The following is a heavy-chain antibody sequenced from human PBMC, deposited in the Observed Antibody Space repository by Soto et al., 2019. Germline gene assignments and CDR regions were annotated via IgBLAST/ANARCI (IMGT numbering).Heavy chain of an antibody. J-gene: IGHJ4*02. Sequence: QVQLQESGPGLVKPSQTLSLTCTVSGGPISSGDYYWGWIGQPPGKDLEWIGYIYYSGRTYYNPYLKSRDTKSVVTYQDQLSQKLGSVTAADTDVCYCARDMDSYYFDYWGQGTLVTVSS. D-gene: IGHD3-10*01. CDR2: IYYSGRT. CDR3: ARDMDSYYFDY. CDR1: GGPISSGDYY. V-gene: IGHV4-30-4*01.